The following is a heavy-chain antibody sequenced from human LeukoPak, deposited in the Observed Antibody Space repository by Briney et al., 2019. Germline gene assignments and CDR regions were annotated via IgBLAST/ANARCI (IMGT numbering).Heavy chain of an antibody. J-gene: IGHJ6*02. CDR3: TRLPYYYGMDV. CDR1: GGSISSYY. V-gene: IGHV4-59*08. CDR2: IYYSGST. Sequence: SETLSLTCTVSGGSISSYYWSWIRQPPGKGLEWIGYIYYSGSTNYNPSLKSRVTISVDTSKNQFSLKLSSVTAADTAVYYCTRLPYYYGMDVWGQGTTVTVSS.